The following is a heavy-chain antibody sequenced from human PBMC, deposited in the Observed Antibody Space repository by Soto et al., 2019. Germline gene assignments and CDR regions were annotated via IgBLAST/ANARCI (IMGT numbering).Heavy chain of an antibody. Sequence: SETLSLTCAVYGGSFSGYYWSWIRQPPGKGLEWIGEINHSGSTSYNPSLKSRVTISVDTSKNQFSLKLSSVTAADTAVYYSARNPNPVVVTAIQGYFDYCGQGTLAIVSS. V-gene: IGHV4-34*01. CDR1: GGSFSGYY. D-gene: IGHD2-21*02. CDR2: INHSGST. J-gene: IGHJ4*02. CDR3: ARNPNPVVVTAIQGYFDY.